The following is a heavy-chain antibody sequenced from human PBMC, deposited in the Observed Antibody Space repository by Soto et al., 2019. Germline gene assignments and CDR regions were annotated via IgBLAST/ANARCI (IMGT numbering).Heavy chain of an antibody. D-gene: IGHD3-22*01. CDR2: IDRSDSYT. J-gene: IGHJ4*02. Sequence: ESLKISFKGYGDSFTSYWISWVGQIPGKVLEWMGRIDRSDSYTNYSPSFQGHVTISADKSISTAYLQWSSLKASDTAMYYCAVAFGRIYDSSGYYYVLDYWGQGTLVTVSS. CDR1: GDSFTSYW. CDR3: AVAFGRIYDSSGYYYVLDY. V-gene: IGHV5-10-1*01.